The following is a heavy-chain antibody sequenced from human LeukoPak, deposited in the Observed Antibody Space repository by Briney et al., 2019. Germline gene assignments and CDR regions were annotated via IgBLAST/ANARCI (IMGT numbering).Heavy chain of an antibody. CDR2: ISRDGRAT. CDR3: STAKFDN. J-gene: IGHJ4*02. CDR1: GFTFDDYS. Sequence: PGGSLRLSCVASGFTFDDYSFHWVRQAPGKGLEWLSLISRDGRATYYADSVKGRFTISRDNAKNSLYLQMNSLRAEDTAVYYCSTAKFDNWGQGTLVTVSS. V-gene: IGHV3-43*01.